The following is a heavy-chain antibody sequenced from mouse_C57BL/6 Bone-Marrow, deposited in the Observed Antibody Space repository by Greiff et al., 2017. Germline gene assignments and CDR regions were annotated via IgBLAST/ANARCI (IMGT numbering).Heavy chain of an antibody. V-gene: IGHV1-81*01. J-gene: IGHJ1*03. CDR2: IYPRSGDT. CDR3: AGKNGGYYVHHWSIDF. D-gene: IGHD2-3*01. CDR1: GYTFTSYG. Sequence: VQLQQSGAELARPWASVKLSCKASGYTFTSYGISWVKQRTGKGLEWIGEIYPRSGDTYYNEKFKGKATLTADKSSSTAYMELRSLNSADSAVYFCAGKNGGYYVHHWSIDFWGTGTTVTVSS.